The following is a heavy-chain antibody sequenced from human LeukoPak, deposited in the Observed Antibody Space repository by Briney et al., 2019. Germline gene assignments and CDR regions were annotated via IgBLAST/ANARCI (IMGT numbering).Heavy chain of an antibody. CDR2: IYPGDSDT. V-gene: IGHV5-51*01. J-gene: IGHJ4*02. CDR3: ARQNYHDSSGYLYYFDN. Sequence: ESLKISCNGSGYSFTSYWIGWVRQMPGKGLEWMVIIYPGDSDTRYSPSFQGQDTISADKSISTAYLQWSSLKASDTAMYYCARQNYHDSSGYLYYFDNWGQGTLVTVSS. D-gene: IGHD3-22*01. CDR1: GYSFTSYW.